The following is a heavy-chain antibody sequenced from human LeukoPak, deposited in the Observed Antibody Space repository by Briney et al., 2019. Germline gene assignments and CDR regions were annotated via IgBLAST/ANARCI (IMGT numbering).Heavy chain of an antibody. D-gene: IGHD3/OR15-3a*01. J-gene: IGHJ4*02. Sequence: GASVTVSCTASGYTFTSYDINWVRQAPGQGLEWMGWMNPNSGNTGYAQKFQGRVTITGHTSISTAYMELSSLRSEDTAVYYCARGPTWTGNYYYFDYWGQGTLVTVSS. V-gene: IGHV1-8*03. CDR2: MNPNSGNT. CDR1: GYTFTSYD. CDR3: ARGPTWTGNYYYFDY.